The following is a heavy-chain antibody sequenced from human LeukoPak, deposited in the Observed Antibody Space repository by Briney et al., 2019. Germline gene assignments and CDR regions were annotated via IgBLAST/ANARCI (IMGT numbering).Heavy chain of an antibody. Sequence: ASVKVSCKASGGTFSSYAISWVRQAPGQGLEWMGGIIPIFGTANYAQKFQGRVTITADESTSTAYMELSSLRSEDTAVYYCAKTGAQDPYYFDYWGQGTLVTVSP. J-gene: IGHJ4*02. V-gene: IGHV1-69*13. CDR1: GGTFSSYA. CDR3: AKTGAQDPYYFDY. D-gene: IGHD1-1*01. CDR2: IIPIFGTA.